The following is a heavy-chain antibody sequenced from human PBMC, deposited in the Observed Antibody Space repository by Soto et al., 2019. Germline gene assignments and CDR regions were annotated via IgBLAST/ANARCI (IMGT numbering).Heavy chain of an antibody. CDR2: ISAYNGNT. CDR1: GYTFTSYG. V-gene: IGHV1-18*01. J-gene: IGHJ5*02. Sequence: GSVKVSCKASGYTFTSYGISWVRQAPGQGLEWKGWISAYNGNTNYAQKLQGRVTMNTDTSTSTAYMELRSLRSDDTAVYYFARDPGGDYANWFDPWGQGTLVTVSS. CDR3: ARDPGGDYANWFDP. D-gene: IGHD1-26*01.